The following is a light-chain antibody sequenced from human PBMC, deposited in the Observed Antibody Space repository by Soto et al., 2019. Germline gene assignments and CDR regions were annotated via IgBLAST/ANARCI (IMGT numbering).Light chain of an antibody. CDR3: QQYNSHPYT. V-gene: IGKV1-5*01. Sequence: DIQITQSPSTLSASLGDRVTITCRASQSISNWLAWYQQKPGKVPKPLIYDASSLESGVPSRFSGSSSGTEFTLTISSLQPDEFATYYCQQYNSHPYTFGQGAKVDIK. CDR2: DAS. CDR1: QSISNW. J-gene: IGKJ2*01.